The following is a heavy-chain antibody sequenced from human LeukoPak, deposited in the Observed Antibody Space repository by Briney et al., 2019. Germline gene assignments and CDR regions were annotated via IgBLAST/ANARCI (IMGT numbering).Heavy chain of an antibody. CDR2: VRTTAEGETT. D-gene: IGHD4-11*01. CDR3: TAGLGKTDDDS. V-gene: IGHV3-15*01. J-gene: IGHJ4*02. CDR1: GFNFNDAW. Sequence: GGSLRLSCAGSGFNFNDAWMSWIRQAPGKGLEWVGRVRTTAEGETTDYAAPVRGRFIISRDDSKNMVFLQMNRLETEDTAIYYCTAGLGKTDDDSWGKGTLVTVSS.